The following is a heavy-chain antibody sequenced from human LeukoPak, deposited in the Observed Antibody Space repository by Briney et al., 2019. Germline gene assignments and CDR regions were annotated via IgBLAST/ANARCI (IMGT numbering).Heavy chain of an antibody. D-gene: IGHD4-23*01. CDR3: ARGLAVYGGNSGVYFDY. Sequence: SEILSLTCTVSGGSISSYYWSWIRQPPGKGLEWIGYIYYSGSTNYNPSLKGRVTISVDTSKNQFSLKLSSVTAADTAVYYCARGLAVYGGNSGVYFDYWGQGTLVTVSS. V-gene: IGHV4-59*01. CDR2: IYYSGST. CDR1: GGSISSYY. J-gene: IGHJ4*02.